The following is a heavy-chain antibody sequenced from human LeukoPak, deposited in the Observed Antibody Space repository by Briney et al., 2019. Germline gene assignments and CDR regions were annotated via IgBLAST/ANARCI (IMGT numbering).Heavy chain of an antibody. V-gene: IGHV3-21*01. J-gene: IGHJ5*02. CDR2: ISSGSDYI. CDR1: GFTFSGYS. CDR3: ARVPAGP. Sequence: PGGSLRLSCAASGFTFSGYSMNWVRQAPGKGLEWVSSISSGSDYIYYADSVKGRSTISRDNAKNSLFLQMNSLRAEGTAVYYCARVPAGPWGQGTLVTVSS.